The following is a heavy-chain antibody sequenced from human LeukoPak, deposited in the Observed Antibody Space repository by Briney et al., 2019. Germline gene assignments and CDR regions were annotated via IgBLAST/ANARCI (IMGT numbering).Heavy chain of an antibody. J-gene: IGHJ4*02. D-gene: IGHD2-21*01. V-gene: IGHV4-59*12. Sequence: SETLSLTCTVSGGSISSFYWSWIRQPPGKGLEWIGHIYYSGSTNYNPSLKSRVTISIDTSKNQFSLRLSSVTAADTAVYYCARVIAYTYYFDYWGQGTLVTVSS. CDR3: ARVIAYTYYFDY. CDR1: GGSISSFY. CDR2: IYYSGST.